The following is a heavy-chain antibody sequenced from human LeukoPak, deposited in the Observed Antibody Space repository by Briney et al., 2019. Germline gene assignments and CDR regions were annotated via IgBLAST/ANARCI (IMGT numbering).Heavy chain of an antibody. CDR2: ISAYNGNT. CDR3: AREVGYCSSTSCYLRHGLNWFDP. V-gene: IGHV1-18*01. Sequence: ASVKVSCKASGYTFTSYGISWVRQSPGQGLECMGWISAYNGNTNYAQKLQGRVTMTTDTSTSTAYMELRSLRSDDTAVYYCAREVGYCSSTSCYLRHGLNWFDPWGQGTLVTVSS. D-gene: IGHD2-2*01. J-gene: IGHJ5*02. CDR1: GYTFTSYG.